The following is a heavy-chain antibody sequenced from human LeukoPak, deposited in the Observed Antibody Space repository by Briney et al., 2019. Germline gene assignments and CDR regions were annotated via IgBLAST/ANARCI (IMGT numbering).Heavy chain of an antibody. D-gene: IGHD5-12*01. CDR3: ARGRLVVAPIDL. V-gene: IGHV4-4*02. CDR1: GGSISSINW. CDR2: ISHSGDT. J-gene: IGHJ2*01. Sequence: SETLSLTCAVSGGSISSINWCNWVCQSPGKGLEWIGEISHSGDTNYSPSLKSRVTISVDKSKNQFSLNLTSLTAADTAVYYCARGRLVVAPIDLWGRGTLVTVSS.